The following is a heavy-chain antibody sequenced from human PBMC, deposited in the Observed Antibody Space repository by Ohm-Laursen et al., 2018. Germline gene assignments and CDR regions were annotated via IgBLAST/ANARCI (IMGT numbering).Heavy chain of an antibody. Sequence: GSLRLSCAASGFTVSSNYMSWVRQAPGKGLEWVSVIYSGGSTDYADSVKGRFTMSRDNSKNTLYLQMNSLRAEDTAVYYCARGGSSWPVDYWGQGTLVTVSS. CDR2: IYSGGST. CDR1: GFTVSSNY. D-gene: IGHD6-13*01. J-gene: IGHJ4*02. CDR3: ARGGSSWPVDY. V-gene: IGHV3-66*01.